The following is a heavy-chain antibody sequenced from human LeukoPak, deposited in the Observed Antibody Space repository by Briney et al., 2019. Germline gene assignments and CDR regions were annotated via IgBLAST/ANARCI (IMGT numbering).Heavy chain of an antibody. D-gene: IGHD7-27*01. V-gene: IGHV4-30-2*01. CDR3: ARVLGTEDY. CDR2: IYHSGST. Sequence: PSETLSLTCAVSGGSISSGGYSWSWIRQPPGKGLEWIGYIYHSGSTYYNPSLKSRVTISVDRSKNQFSLKLSSVTAADTAVYYCARVLGTEDYWGQGTLVTVSS. CDR1: GGSISSGGYS. J-gene: IGHJ4*02.